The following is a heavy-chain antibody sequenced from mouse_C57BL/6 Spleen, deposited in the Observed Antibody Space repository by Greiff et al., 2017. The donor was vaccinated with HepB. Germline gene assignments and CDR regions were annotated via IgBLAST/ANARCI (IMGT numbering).Heavy chain of an antibody. V-gene: IGHV8-8*01. Sequence: QVTLKVSGPGILQPSQTLSLTCSFSGFSLSTFGMGVGWIRQPSGKGLEWLAHIWWDDDKYYNPALKSRLTISKDTSKNQVFLKIANVDTADTATYYCARMAWLRRDFDYWGQGTTLTVSS. CDR1: GFSLSTFGMG. CDR3: ARMAWLRRDFDY. J-gene: IGHJ2*01. CDR2: IWWDDDK. D-gene: IGHD2-2*01.